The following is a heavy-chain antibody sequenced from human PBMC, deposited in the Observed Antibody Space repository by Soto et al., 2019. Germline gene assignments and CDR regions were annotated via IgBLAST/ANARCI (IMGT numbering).Heavy chain of an antibody. J-gene: IGHJ5*02. D-gene: IGHD6-13*01. Sequence: SVKVSCKASGGTFSSYTISWVRQAPGQGLEWMGRIIPILGIANYAQKFQGRVTITADKSTSTAYMELSSLRSEDTAVYYCASWPPQLVFNWFDPWGQGTLVTVPQ. CDR2: IIPILGIA. V-gene: IGHV1-69*02. CDR3: ASWPPQLVFNWFDP. CDR1: GGTFSSYT.